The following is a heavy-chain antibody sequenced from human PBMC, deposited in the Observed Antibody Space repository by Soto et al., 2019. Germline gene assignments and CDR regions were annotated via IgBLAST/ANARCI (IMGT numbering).Heavy chain of an antibody. CDR1: GYTFTGYY. D-gene: IGHD2-2*01. Sequence: ASVKVSCKASGYTFTGYYMHWVRQAPGQGLEWMGWINPNSGGTNYAQKFQGWVTMTRDTSISTAYMELSRLGSDDTAVYYCARGEAEDIVVVPAAIDLDYWGQGTLVTVSS. CDR3: ARGEAEDIVVVPAAIDLDY. V-gene: IGHV1-2*04. J-gene: IGHJ4*02. CDR2: INPNSGGT.